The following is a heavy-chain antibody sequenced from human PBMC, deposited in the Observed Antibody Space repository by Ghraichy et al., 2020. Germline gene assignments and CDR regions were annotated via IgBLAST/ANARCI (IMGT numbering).Heavy chain of an antibody. D-gene: IGHD3-22*01. CDR1: GFTFSSYG. CDR3: ARISLYDSSGYLWGPFDY. CDR2: IWYDGSNK. Sequence: GGSLRLSCAASGFTFSSYGMHWVRQAPGKGLEWVAVIWYDGSNKYYADSVKGRFTISRDNSKNTLYLQMNSLRAEDTAVYYCARISLYDSSGYLWGPFDYWGQGTLVTVSS. V-gene: IGHV3-33*01. J-gene: IGHJ4*02.